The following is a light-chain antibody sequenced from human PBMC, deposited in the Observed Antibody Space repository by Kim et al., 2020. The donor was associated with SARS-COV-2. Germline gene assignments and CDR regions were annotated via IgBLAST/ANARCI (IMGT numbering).Light chain of an antibody. CDR1: SCQHATNY. J-gene: IGLJ3*02. V-gene: IGLV6-57*01. CDR3: QSYDSSNLV. Sequence: GTTLSRSHIRISCQHATNYWAWYQLRPGGSPTIRIYEDNQRPSWVPDLFSGSIESSANSFSLAISVLKTEEEAEYYCQSYDSSNLVLGGWTKLTVL. CDR2: EDN.